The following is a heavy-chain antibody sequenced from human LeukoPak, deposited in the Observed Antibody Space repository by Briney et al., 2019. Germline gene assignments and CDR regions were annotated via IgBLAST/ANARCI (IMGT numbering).Heavy chain of an antibody. D-gene: IGHD1-1*01. CDR3: ATNPPGRTYLQD. J-gene: IGHJ1*01. CDR1: GFTFDDYG. V-gene: IGHV3-20*04. Sequence: GGSLRLSCAASGFTFDDYGMTWVRQVPGKGLEWIAEINWIGDTTRYGDSVKGRFTISRDNAKNSLDLQINSLRVEDTAFYYCATNPPGRTYLQDWGQGALVTVSS. CDR2: INWIGDTT.